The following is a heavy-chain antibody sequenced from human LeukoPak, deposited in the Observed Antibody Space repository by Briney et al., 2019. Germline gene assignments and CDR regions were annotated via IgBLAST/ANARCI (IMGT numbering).Heavy chain of an antibody. J-gene: IGHJ4*02. CDR3: TTDRYYDILTGYSGGMVDY. CDR1: GFTFSSYA. CDR2: IKQDGSEK. D-gene: IGHD3-9*01. Sequence: GGSLRLSCAASGFTFSSYAMSWVRQAPGKGLEWVANIKQDGSEKNYADSVKGRFTVSRDNAKNSLYLQMNSLKTEDTAVYYCTTDRYYDILTGYSGGMVDYWGQGTLVTVSS. V-gene: IGHV3-7*03.